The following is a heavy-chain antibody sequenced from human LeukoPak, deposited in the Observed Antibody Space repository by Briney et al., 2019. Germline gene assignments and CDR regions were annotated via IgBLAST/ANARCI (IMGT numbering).Heavy chain of an antibody. V-gene: IGHV3-11*04. CDR1: GFTFSDYY. D-gene: IGHD1-26*01. Sequence: GGSLRLSCAASGFTFSDYYMSWIRQAPGKGLEWVSYISSSGSTIYYADSVKGRFTISRDNAKNSLYLQMNSLRAEDTAVYYCARDPFWEQNNWFDPWGQGTLDTVSS. J-gene: IGHJ5*02. CDR2: ISSSGSTI. CDR3: ARDPFWEQNNWFDP.